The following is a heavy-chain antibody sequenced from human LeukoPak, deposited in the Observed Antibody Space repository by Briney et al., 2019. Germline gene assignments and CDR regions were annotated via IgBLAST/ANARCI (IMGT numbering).Heavy chain of an antibody. V-gene: IGHV1-69*05. CDR3: AREGDGYNGVFDY. Sequence: SVKVSCKASGGTFSSYAISWVRQAPGQGLEWMGGIIPIFGTANYAQKFQGRVTITTDESTSTAYMELSSLRSEDTAVYYCAREGDGYNGVFDYWGQGTLVAVSS. J-gene: IGHJ4*02. D-gene: IGHD5-24*01. CDR1: GGTFSSYA. CDR2: IIPIFGTA.